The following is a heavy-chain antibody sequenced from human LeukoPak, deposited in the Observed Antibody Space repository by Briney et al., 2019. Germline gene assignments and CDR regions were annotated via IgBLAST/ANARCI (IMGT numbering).Heavy chain of an antibody. J-gene: IGHJ4*02. CDR1: GGSISSYY. CDR2: IYYSGST. Sequence: SETLSLTCTVSGGSISSYYWSWIRQPPGKGLEWIGYIYYSGSTNYNPSLKSRVTISVDTSKNQFSLKPSSVTAADTAVYYCARMEGVIGNLDYWGQGTLVTVSS. D-gene: IGHD2/OR15-2a*01. V-gene: IGHV4-59*01. CDR3: ARMEGVIGNLDY.